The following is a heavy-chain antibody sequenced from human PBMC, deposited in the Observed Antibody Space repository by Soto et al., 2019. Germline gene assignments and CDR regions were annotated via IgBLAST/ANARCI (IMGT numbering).Heavy chain of an antibody. CDR1: GGSISSGGYS. V-gene: IGHV4-30-2*05. Sequence: SETLSLTCAVSGGSISSGGYSWSWIRQPPGKGLEWIGYIYHSGSTYYNPSLKSRVTISVDTSKNQFSLKLSSVTAADTAVYYCARGTDSTDYWGQGTLVTVSS. D-gene: IGHD3-10*01. J-gene: IGHJ4*02. CDR2: IYHSGST. CDR3: ARGTDSTDY.